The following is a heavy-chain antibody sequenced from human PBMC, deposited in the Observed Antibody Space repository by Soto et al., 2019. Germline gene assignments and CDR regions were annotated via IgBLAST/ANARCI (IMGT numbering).Heavy chain of an antibody. Sequence: PGGSLRLSCAASGFTFSSFWMHWVRQAPGKGLVWVSHIDNDGSSTNYADSVKGRFTISRDNAKNTLYLQMNSLRAEDTAVYYCVRDNALTGDLFDYWGQGTQVTVSS. D-gene: IGHD2-8*01. CDR2: IDNDGSST. CDR1: GFTFSSFW. J-gene: IGHJ4*02. CDR3: VRDNALTGDLFDY. V-gene: IGHV3-74*01.